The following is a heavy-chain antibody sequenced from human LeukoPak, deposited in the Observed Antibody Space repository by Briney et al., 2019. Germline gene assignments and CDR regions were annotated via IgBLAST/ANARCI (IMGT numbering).Heavy chain of an antibody. CDR1: CGSISSSSYY. CDR2: IYYSGST. D-gene: IGHD4-17*01. J-gene: IGHJ4*02. V-gene: IGHV4-39*01. Sequence: KPSENLSLTCTVSCGSISSSSYYWGWIRQPPGKGLEWIGSIYYSGSTYYNPSLKSRVTISVDTSKNQFSLKLSSVTAADTAVYYCARHGRDGDYVAYWGQGTLVTVSS. CDR3: ARHGRDGDYVAY.